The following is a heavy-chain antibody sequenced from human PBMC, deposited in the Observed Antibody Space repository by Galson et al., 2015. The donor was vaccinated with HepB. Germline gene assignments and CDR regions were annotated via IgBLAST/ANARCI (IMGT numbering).Heavy chain of an antibody. CDR1: GFTVSSNY. Sequence: SLRLSCAASGFTVSSNYMSWVRQAPGKGLEWVSVIYSGGNTYYEDSVKGRFITYRDNSKNTLYLQMNSLRAEDTAVYYCARSRYCPSNSCYTPDAFDVWGQGTMVTVSS. V-gene: IGHV3-53*01. J-gene: IGHJ3*01. D-gene: IGHD2-2*02. CDR2: IYSGGNT. CDR3: ARSRYCPSNSCYTPDAFDV.